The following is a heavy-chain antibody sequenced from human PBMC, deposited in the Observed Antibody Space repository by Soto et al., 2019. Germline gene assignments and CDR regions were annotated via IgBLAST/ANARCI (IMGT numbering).Heavy chain of an antibody. J-gene: IGHJ3*02. CDR2: IYTSGST. CDR1: GGSISSYY. V-gene: IGHV4-4*07. Sequence: PSETLSLTCTVSGGSISSYYWSWIRQPAGKGLEWIGRIYTSGSTNYNPSLKSRVTMSVDTSKNQFSLKLSSVAAADTAVYYCARDGGYSSSWPKLDIWGQGTMVTVSS. D-gene: IGHD6-13*01. CDR3: ARDGGYSSSWPKLDI.